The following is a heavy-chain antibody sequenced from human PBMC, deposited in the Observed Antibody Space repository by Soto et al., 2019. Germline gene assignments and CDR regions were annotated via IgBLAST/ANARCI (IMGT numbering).Heavy chain of an antibody. D-gene: IGHD3-10*01. CDR3: ARISSQENLNTKWFGELSPHERRTTRAGNFDY. Sequence: GGSLRLSCAASGFTFSSYAMHWVRQAPGKGLEWVAVISYDGSNKYYADSVKGRFTISRDNSKNTLYLQMNSLRAEDTAVYYCARISSQENLNTKWFGELSPHERRTTRAGNFDYWGQGTLVTVSS. CDR2: ISYDGSNK. CDR1: GFTFSSYA. J-gene: IGHJ4*02. V-gene: IGHV3-30-3*01.